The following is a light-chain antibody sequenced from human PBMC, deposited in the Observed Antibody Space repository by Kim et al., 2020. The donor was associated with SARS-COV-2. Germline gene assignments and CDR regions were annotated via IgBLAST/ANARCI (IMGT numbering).Light chain of an antibody. CDR2: QAS. V-gene: IGKV1-5*03. Sequence: DIQMTQSPSTLSAFVDRVTITCRASQSVDGWLAWYQQKPGKAPRLLIYQASKLASGVPVRFSGSGSGTDFTLTVSNLQPDDSAVYYCKQYETYWTFGPGTKVDIK. CDR1: QSVDGW. J-gene: IGKJ1*01. CDR3: KQYETYWT.